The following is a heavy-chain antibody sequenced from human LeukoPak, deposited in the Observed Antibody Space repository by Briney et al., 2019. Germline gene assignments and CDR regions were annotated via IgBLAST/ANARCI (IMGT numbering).Heavy chain of an antibody. CDR1: GFTFSSYW. CDR3: ALGGCSGTSCYTVFGY. Sequence: GGSLRLSCAASGFTFSSYWMHWVRQAPGKGLVWVSRISSDGSSTNYADSVKGRFTISRDNVKNTLYLQMNSLRVEDTAVYYCALGGCSGTSCYTVFGYWGQGTLVTVSS. J-gene: IGHJ4*02. CDR2: ISSDGSST. D-gene: IGHD2-2*02. V-gene: IGHV3-74*01.